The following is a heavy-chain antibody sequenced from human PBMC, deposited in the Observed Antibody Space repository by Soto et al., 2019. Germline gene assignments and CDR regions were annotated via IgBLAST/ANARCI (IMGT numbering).Heavy chain of an antibody. CDR3: ARRFLEWKPFDY. CDR1: GFSLSTSGVG. J-gene: IGHJ4*02. V-gene: IGHV2-5*02. CDR2: IYWDDDK. Sequence: QITLKESGPTLVKPTQTLTLTCTFSGFSLSTSGVGVGWIRQPPGKALDWLALIYWDDDKRYSPSLKSRLTITRDNSKNKVVLTMTNMDPVDTATYYCARRFLEWKPFDYWGQGTLVTVSS. D-gene: IGHD3-3*01.